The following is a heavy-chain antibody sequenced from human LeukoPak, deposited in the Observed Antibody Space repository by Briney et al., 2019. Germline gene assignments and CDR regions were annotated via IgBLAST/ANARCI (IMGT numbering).Heavy chain of an antibody. J-gene: IGHJ4*02. V-gene: IGHV3-30-3*01. CDR1: GFTFNTYA. Sequence: SGRSLRLSCAASGFTFNTYAMHWVRQAPGKGLEWVAVISHDGSSEYYADSVKGRFTISRDNTKNTLYLQINSLRAEDTAMYYCARDTNRGSTHYWGQGTLVTVSS. D-gene: IGHD7-27*01. CDR2: ISHDGSSE. CDR3: ARDTNRGSTHY.